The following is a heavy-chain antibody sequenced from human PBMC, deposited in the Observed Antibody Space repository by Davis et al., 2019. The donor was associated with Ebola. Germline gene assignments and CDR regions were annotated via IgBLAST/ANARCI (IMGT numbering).Heavy chain of an antibody. V-gene: IGHV3-66*01. CDR1: GFSVSSNY. CDR2: LYSDDST. CDR3: TDYYYYGMDV. Sequence: GESLISCAASGFSVSSNYMSWVRQAPGKGLEWVSILYSDDSTYYSDSVKVRFTISRDNAKNSLYLQMNSLRAEDTAVYYCTDYYYYGMDVWGQGTTVTVSS. J-gene: IGHJ6*02.